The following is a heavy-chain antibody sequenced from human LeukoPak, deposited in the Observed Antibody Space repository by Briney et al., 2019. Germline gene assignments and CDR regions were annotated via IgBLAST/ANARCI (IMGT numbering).Heavy chain of an antibody. J-gene: IGHJ5*02. D-gene: IGHD1-1*01. V-gene: IGHV4-39*07. CDR2: FYFSGSA. CDR3: AREPRGGYEDWFDP. CDR1: GGSITSISYY. Sequence: WETLSLTCTVSGGSITSISYYWGWIRQPPGKGLEWIGSFYFSGSAYYNPSLHSRVAISVDTSKSQFSLKRSSVTAANTAVYYCAREPRGGYEDWFDPWGEGALVTLSS.